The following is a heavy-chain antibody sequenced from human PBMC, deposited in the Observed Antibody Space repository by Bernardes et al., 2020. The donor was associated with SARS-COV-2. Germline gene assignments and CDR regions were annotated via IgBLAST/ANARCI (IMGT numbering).Heavy chain of an antibody. CDR2: VNGGGAST. J-gene: IGHJ4*02. CDR1: GFTFSHYA. V-gene: IGHV3-23*01. D-gene: IGHD3-22*01. Sequence: GGSLRLSCAASGFTFSHYAMTWVRQAPGKGLEWVSVVNGGGASTYYADSVRGRFTTSRDNSRNTLYLEMNSLRGEDTAVYYCAKAPAAYDSTGYYPNWGQVTRVSVSS. CDR3: AKAPAAYDSTGYYPN.